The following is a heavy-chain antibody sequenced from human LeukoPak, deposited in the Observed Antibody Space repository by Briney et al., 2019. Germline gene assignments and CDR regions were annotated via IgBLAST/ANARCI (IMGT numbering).Heavy chain of an antibody. D-gene: IGHD3-9*01. Sequence: SETLSLTCTVPGGSISSSSYYWGWLRQPPGKGLEWIGSIYHSGTTYYNPSLKSRVTISVDTSKNQFSLKLSSVTAADTAVYYCARSHPILRYFDWLLPFDYWGQGTLVTVSS. J-gene: IGHJ4*02. CDR3: ARSHPILRYFDWLLPFDY. V-gene: IGHV4-39*07. CDR2: IYHSGTT. CDR1: GGSISSSSYY.